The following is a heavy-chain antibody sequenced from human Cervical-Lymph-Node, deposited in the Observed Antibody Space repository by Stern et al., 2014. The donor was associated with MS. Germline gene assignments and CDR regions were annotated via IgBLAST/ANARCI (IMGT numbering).Heavy chain of an antibody. D-gene: IGHD6-13*01. CDR2: IFPVFGTP. J-gene: IGHJ5*02. Sequence: VQLVESGAEATKPGSSVKVSCKASGGTFSKFPSSWARQAPGQGIEWMGGIFPVFGTPTYAQEFRGRVTITADVSTSTVYMELSSLRSDDTAVYYCALSSETSDRWYSLGYDLWGQGTLVTVSS. V-gene: IGHV1-69*01. CDR1: GGTFSKFP. CDR3: ALSSETSDRWYSLGYDL.